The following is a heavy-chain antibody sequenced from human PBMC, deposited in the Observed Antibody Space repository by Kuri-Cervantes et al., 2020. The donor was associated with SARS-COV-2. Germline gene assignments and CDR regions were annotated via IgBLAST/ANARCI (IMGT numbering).Heavy chain of an antibody. J-gene: IGHJ5*02. CDR2: ISYDGRNT. CDR1: GFIFSDYA. Sequence: GESLKISCEASGFIFSDYAIDWVRQAPGKGLEWVAIISYDGRNTKFADSVKGRFTVSRDNSKNTVYLQMNSLRADDTAVYYCAKIAGYNSGWYDDWGLGTLVTVSS. CDR3: AKIAGYNSGWYDD. D-gene: IGHD6-19*01. V-gene: IGHV3-30-3*02.